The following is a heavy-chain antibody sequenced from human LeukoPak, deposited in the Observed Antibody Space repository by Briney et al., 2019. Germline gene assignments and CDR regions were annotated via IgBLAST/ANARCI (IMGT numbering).Heavy chain of an antibody. J-gene: IGHJ4*02. CDR1: SGSISSSNW. CDR3: ARKDFGGARAVDY. D-gene: IGHD3-16*01. CDR2: IYHSGST. V-gene: IGHV4-4*02. Sequence: SETLSLTCAVSSGSISSSNWWSWVRQPPGKGLEWIGEIYHSGSTNYNPSLKSRVTISVDKSKNQFSLKLSSVTAADTAVYYCARKDFGGARAVDYWGQGTLVTVSS.